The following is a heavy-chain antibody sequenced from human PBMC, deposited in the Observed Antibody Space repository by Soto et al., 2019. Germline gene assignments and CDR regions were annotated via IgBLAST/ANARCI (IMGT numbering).Heavy chain of an antibody. CDR3: AVQRWLQLRVRFDY. Sequence: ETLSLTCTVSGGSISDYFWSWIRQPAGRGLEWIGRIYNSGSTNYNPSLKSRVTMSLDTSKNQFSLNLSSVTAADTAVYYCAVQRWLQLRVRFDYWGQGILVTVSS. CDR2: IYNSGST. V-gene: IGHV4-4*07. CDR1: GGSISDYF. J-gene: IGHJ4*02. D-gene: IGHD5-12*01.